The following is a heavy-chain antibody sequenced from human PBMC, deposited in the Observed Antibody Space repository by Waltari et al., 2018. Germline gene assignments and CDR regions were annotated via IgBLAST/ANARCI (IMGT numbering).Heavy chain of an antibody. CDR3: AKDRRNLVVVIGAFDI. CDR2: IWYDGSNK. J-gene: IGHJ3*02. D-gene: IGHD2-21*01. Sequence: QVQLVESGGGVVQPGRSLRLSCAASGFTFSSYGMHWVRQAPGKGLEWVAVIWYDGSNKYYADSVKGRFTISRDNSKNTLYLQMNSLRAEDTAMYYCAKDRRNLVVVIGAFDIWGQGTMVTVSS. CDR1: GFTFSSYG. V-gene: IGHV3-30*18.